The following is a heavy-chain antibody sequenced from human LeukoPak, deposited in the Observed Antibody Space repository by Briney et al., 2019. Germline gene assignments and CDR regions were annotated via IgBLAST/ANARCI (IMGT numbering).Heavy chain of an antibody. CDR3: ARDHSGEPGY. CDR1: GFTLSSYE. D-gene: IGHD3-10*01. J-gene: IGHJ4*02. Sequence: PGGSLRLSCAASGFTLSSYEMNWVRQAPGKGLEWVSYISSSGSTIYYADSVKGRFTISRDNAKNSLYLQMNSLRAEDTAVYYCARDHSGEPGYWGQGTLVTVSS. CDR2: ISSSGSTI. V-gene: IGHV3-48*03.